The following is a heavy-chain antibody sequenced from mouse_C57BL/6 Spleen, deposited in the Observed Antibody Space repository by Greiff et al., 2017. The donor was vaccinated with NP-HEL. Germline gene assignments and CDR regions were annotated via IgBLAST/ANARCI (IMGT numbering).Heavy chain of an antibody. CDR1: GYSFTDYN. CDR3: ARKVYGSSLYWYFDV. J-gene: IGHJ1*03. CDR2: INPNYGTT. D-gene: IGHD1-1*01. Sequence: VQLKQSGPELVKPGASVKISCKASGYSFTDYNMNWVKQSNGKSLEWIGVINPNYGTTSYNQKFKGKATLTVDQSSSTAYMQLSSLTSEDSAVYYCARKVYGSSLYWYFDVWGTGTTVTVSS. V-gene: IGHV1-39*01.